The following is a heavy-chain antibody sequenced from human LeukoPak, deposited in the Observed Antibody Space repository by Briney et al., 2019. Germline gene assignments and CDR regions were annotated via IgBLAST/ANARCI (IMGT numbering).Heavy chain of an antibody. CDR1: GFTFSSYS. CDR3: ARDFGYQLLWVAFDI. D-gene: IGHD2-2*01. V-gene: IGHV3-21*01. J-gene: IGHJ3*02. Sequence: GGSLRLSCAASGFTFSSYSKNWVRQAPGKGLEWVSSISSSSSYIYYADSVKGRFTISRDNAKNSLYLQMNSLRAEDTAVYYCARDFGYQLLWVAFDIWGQGTMVTVSS. CDR2: ISSSSSYI.